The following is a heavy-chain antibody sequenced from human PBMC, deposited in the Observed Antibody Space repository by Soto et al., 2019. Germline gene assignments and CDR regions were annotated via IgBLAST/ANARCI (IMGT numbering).Heavy chain of an antibody. D-gene: IGHD4-17*01. V-gene: IGHV3-23*01. CDR1: GFTFSSYA. CDR2: ISGRGGST. J-gene: IGHJ4*02. Sequence: PGGSLRLSCTASGFTFSSYAMIWVRQAPGKGLEWVSGISGRGGSTYYADSVKGRFTISRDNSKNTLYLQMNSLRAEYTALYYCAKRPLYGDYASGWGQGSLVTVSS. CDR3: AKRPLYGDYASG.